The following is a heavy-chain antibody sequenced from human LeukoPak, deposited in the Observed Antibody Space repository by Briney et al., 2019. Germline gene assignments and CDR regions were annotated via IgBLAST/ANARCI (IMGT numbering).Heavy chain of an antibody. J-gene: IGHJ4*02. D-gene: IGHD6-19*01. Sequence: ASVKVSCKASGYTFTSYYMHWVRQAPGQGLEWMGIINPSGGSTSYSHKFQGRGTMTMATATPAVYMELSSQRYGDRDVYSCARGSAVAGTEDYWGQGPLVTVSS. CDR3: ARGSAVAGTEDY. CDR1: GYTFTSYY. CDR2: INPSGGST. V-gene: IGHV1-46*01.